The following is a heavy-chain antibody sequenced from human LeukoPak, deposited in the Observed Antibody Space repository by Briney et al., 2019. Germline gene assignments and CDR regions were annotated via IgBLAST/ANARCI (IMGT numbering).Heavy chain of an antibody. CDR3: VRSRQMATLDS. J-gene: IGHJ5*01. V-gene: IGHV4-59*08. CDR1: GGSISGYY. Sequence: SETLSLTCTVSGGSISGYYWNWIRQSPGKGLEWIGYIHYNGDTIYNPSLRSRVTISVDTSMNQFSLNLRSVTAADTAPYYCVRSRQMATLDSWGHGTLIIVSS. D-gene: IGHD5-24*01. CDR2: IHYNGDT.